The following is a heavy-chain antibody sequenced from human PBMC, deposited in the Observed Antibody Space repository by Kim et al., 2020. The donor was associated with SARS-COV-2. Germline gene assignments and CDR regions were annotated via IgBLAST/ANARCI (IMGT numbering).Heavy chain of an antibody. Sequence: GGSLRLSCAASGLTVSSNYMNWVRQAPGKGLEWVSVISSGGSTYYADSVKGRVTISRHNSKNTLYLQMNSLRAEDTAVYYCARAIWFGDAFDIWGQGTMVTVSS. J-gene: IGHJ3*02. D-gene: IGHD3-10*01. CDR2: ISSGGST. V-gene: IGHV3-53*04. CDR1: GLTVSSNY. CDR3: ARAIWFGDAFDI.